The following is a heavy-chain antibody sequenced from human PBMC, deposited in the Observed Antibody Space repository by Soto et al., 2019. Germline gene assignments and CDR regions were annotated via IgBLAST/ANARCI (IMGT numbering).Heavy chain of an antibody. CDR2: IGGGGGT. Sequence: PGGSLRLSCAASGFTFSIYAMSWVPQAPGKGLEWVSTIGGGGGTSYADFVRGRFTISRDNSKNTLSLQLNSLRAEDTAVYFCAKAQLPVYYYRSRGSFDSCRQGSRVTVDS. J-gene: IGHJ4*02. D-gene: IGHD3-22*01. CDR1: GFTFSIYA. CDR3: AKAQLPVYYYRSRGSFDS. V-gene: IGHV3-23*01.